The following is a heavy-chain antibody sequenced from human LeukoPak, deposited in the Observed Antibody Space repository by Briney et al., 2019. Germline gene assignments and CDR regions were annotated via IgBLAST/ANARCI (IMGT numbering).Heavy chain of an antibody. D-gene: IGHD4-11*01. CDR3: AKDAQRGFDFSNSLES. CDR1: GFTFSHYG. Sequence: GGSLRLSCATSGFTFSHYGMHWVRQAPGKGLEWVAVIWNDGTDKYYGDSVKGRFTVSRDNSKNTVYLQMNSLRVEDTAVYYCAKDAQRGFDFSNSLESWGQGTLVTVSS. J-gene: IGHJ4*02. V-gene: IGHV3-33*06. CDR2: IWNDGTDK.